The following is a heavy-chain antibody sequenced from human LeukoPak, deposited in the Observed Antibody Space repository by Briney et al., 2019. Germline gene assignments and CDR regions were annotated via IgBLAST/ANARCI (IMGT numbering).Heavy chain of an antibody. V-gene: IGHV4-39*02. J-gene: IGHJ4*02. D-gene: IGHD4-11*01. CDR1: GDSISSSSYY. Sequence: KTSETLSLTCTVSGDSISSSSYYWGWIRQPPGKELEWIGSIFYDGSTYYNPSLKSRLTIFADTSKNQFSLKMTSVTAADTAVYYCVRDYSNFVQGDWGQGTLVTVSS. CDR2: IFYDGST. CDR3: VRDYSNFVQGD.